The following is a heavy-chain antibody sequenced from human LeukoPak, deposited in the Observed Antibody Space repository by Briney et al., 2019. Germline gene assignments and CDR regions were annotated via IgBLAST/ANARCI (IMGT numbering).Heavy chain of an antibody. J-gene: IGHJ5*02. CDR3: AKDSSGTLFWFDP. CDR2: IMFDGANK. Sequence: AGGSLXLSCAASGFTFSSYAMHWVRQAPGKGLEWVAVIMFDGANKYYADSVKGRFTISRETSKNTLYLKMNSLRAEDTAVYYCAKDSSGTLFWFDPWGQGTLVTVSS. V-gene: IGHV3-33*06. D-gene: IGHD6-13*01. CDR1: GFTFSSYA.